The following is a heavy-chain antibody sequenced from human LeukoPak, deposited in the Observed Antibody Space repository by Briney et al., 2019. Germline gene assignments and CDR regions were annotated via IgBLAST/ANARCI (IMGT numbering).Heavy chain of an antibody. CDR1: GFPFSSYW. Sequence: GGSLRLSCAASGFPFSSYWMHWVRQAPGKGLVWVSRINTDGITTIYADSVKGRFTISRDNAKNTLYLQMNSLRVEDTAVYFCVRGYDVWGQGTLVTVSS. V-gene: IGHV3-74*01. CDR3: VRGYDV. J-gene: IGHJ4*02. D-gene: IGHD2-15*01. CDR2: INTDGITT.